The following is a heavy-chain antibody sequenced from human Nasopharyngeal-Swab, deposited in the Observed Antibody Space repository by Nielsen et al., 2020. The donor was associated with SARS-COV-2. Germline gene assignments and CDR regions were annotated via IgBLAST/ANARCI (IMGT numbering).Heavy chain of an antibody. D-gene: IGHD2-15*01. CDR3: TKDRGYCSGGSCYKFDY. CDR2: LNGSGGST. Sequence: GGSLRLSCAASGFTFSSYAMNWVRQVPGKGLEWVSALNGSGGSTYYADSVKGRFTISRDNSKNTLYLQMNSLRAEDTAVYYCTKDRGYCSGGSCYKFDYWGQGTLVTVSS. J-gene: IGHJ4*02. V-gene: IGHV3-23*01. CDR1: GFTFSSYA.